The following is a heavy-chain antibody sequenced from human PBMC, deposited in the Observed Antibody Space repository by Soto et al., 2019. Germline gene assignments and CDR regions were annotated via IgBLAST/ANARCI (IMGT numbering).Heavy chain of an antibody. CDR3: ARGLRWTRAFDF. CDR2: MSHTGST. CDR1: RGYITSSSYS. Sequence: QLQIQESGPGRVKPSETLSLTCSVSRGYITSSSYSWGWIRQSPGTGLQWIGSMSHTGSTFYNPSLKGRVAISVDTSKTQISLKLSSVTAADTGTYYCARGLRWTRAFDFWGQGTLVAVSS. V-gene: IGHV4-39*01. D-gene: IGHD4-17*01. J-gene: IGHJ4*02.